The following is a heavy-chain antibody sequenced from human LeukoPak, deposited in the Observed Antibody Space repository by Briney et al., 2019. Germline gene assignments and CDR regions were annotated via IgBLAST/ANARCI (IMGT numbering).Heavy chain of an antibody. CDR2: ISRSGSTK. V-gene: IGHV3-11*04. Sequence: GGSLRLSCAASGFTFSDYNMRWIRQAPGKGLEWVSSISRSGSTKYYADSVKGRFTISRDNPKNSLYLQINSLRADDTAVYYCVRDHDSNSGAFHIWGQGTMVTVSS. CDR3: VRDHDSNSGAFHI. J-gene: IGHJ3*02. D-gene: IGHD6-6*01. CDR1: GFTFSDYN.